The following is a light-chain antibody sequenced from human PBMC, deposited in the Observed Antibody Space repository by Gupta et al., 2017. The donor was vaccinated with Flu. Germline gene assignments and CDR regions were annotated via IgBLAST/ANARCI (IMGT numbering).Light chain of an antibody. J-gene: IGLJ3*02. CDR2: EVT. Sequence: QSALTQPAPVSRFPGQSLTISCTRTSSDVGGYNHVSWYQHRPGTAPKLLISEVTNPPSGVANRFSGSKSGNTASLTISGLQAEDEGDYYCSSYTSSRTRVFGGGTKVTVL. CDR1: SSDVGGYNH. V-gene: IGLV2-14*01. CDR3: SSYTSSRTRV.